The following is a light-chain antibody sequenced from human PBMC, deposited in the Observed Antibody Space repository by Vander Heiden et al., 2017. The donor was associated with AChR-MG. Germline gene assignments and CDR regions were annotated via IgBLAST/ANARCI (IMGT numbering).Light chain of an antibody. CDR1: KLGNKY. CDR3: QAWDSSTASGV. V-gene: IGLV3-1*01. Sequence: SYELTQQPSVSVSPGQTASITCSGDKLGNKYACWYQQKPGQSPVLVIFQDSKRPSGIPERFSGSNSGNTATLTIIGTQTMDEADYYCQAWDSSTASGVFGGGTKLTVL. J-gene: IGLJ3*02. CDR2: QDS.